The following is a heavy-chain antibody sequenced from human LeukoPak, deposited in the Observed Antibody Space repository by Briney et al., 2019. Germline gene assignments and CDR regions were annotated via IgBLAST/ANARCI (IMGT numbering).Heavy chain of an antibody. CDR2: ISSSGGST. D-gene: IGHD1-20*01. CDR1: GFTFSSYS. Sequence: GGSQRLSCAASGFTFSSYSMSWVRQAPGKGLEWVSAISSSGGSTDYTDSVKGRFTISRDNSKNTLYLQMNSLRAEDTAVYYCAKKMSITAASQVDYWGQGTLVTVSS. CDR3: AKKMSITAASQVDY. J-gene: IGHJ4*02. V-gene: IGHV3-23*01.